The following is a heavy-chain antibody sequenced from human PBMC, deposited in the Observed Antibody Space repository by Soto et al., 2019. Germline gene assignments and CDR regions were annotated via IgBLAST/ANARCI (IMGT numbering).Heavy chain of an antibody. CDR1: GFTFSDHY. Sequence: EVQLVESGGGLVQPGGSLRLSCAASGFTFSDHYMDWVRQAPGKGLEWVGRTRNKANSYTTEYAASVKGRFTISRDDSKXSLXLQMNSLKTEDTAVYYCARDSTYYYDSSGDWYFDLWGRGTLVTVSS. CDR3: ARDSTYYYDSSGDWYFDL. V-gene: IGHV3-72*01. J-gene: IGHJ2*01. CDR2: TRNKANSYTT. D-gene: IGHD3-22*01.